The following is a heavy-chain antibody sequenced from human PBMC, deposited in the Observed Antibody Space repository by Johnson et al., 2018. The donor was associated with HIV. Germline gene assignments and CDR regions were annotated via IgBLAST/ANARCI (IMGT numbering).Heavy chain of an antibody. CDR2: VNEDGSEE. CDR3: ARDGVYSSPWDAFDI. D-gene: IGHD6-19*01. Sequence: VQLVESGGGLVQPGGSLRISCAASGFTFSNYWMSWVRQAPGKGLEWVANVNEDGSEEYYVDSVEGRLTISRDNAKNSLYLQIDSLRAGDTAVYYCARDGVYSSPWDAFDIWGQGTMVTVSP. V-gene: IGHV3-7*05. J-gene: IGHJ3*02. CDR1: GFTFSNYW.